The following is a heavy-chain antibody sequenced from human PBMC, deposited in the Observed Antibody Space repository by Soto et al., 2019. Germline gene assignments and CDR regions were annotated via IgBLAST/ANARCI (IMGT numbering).Heavy chain of an antibody. J-gene: IGHJ6*02. CDR2: IYYSGST. Sequence: SETLALTRTVSGDSLNSGTYYWSWIRQAPWKGLEWIGRIYYSGSTDQHPSLKSRVSMSLDTSKNQFSLKLTSVTAADAAIYFCARDAKVETDIGGYYYHSMDVWGQGNTVTFSS. CDR1: GDSLNSGTYY. D-gene: IGHD2-21*02. CDR3: ARDAKVETDIGGYYYHSMDV. V-gene: IGHV4-61*01.